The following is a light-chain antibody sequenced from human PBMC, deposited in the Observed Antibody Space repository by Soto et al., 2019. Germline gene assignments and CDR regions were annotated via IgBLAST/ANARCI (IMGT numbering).Light chain of an antibody. J-gene: IGKJ1*01. CDR1: QSVSSN. Sequence: IVMTQSPATLSVSPGERATLSCRASQSVSSNLAWYQQKPGQAPRLLIYGASTRATGIPARFSGSGSGTEFTLTISSLQSEDFAVYYCQQYNSRWTFGQGTKVDIK. CDR2: GAS. CDR3: QQYNSRWT. V-gene: IGKV3-15*01.